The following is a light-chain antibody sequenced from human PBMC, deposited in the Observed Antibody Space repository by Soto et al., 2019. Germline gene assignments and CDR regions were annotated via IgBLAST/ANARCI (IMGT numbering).Light chain of an antibody. Sequence: DIQMTQSPSSLSASVGDSVTITCRASQVISNYLAWYQQKPGKVPKLLIYGASTLQSGVPSRFRGSGSGTDFSLTISGLQPEDVAIYYCQKYISAPFTFGPGTSVDIK. CDR3: QKYISAPFT. CDR2: GAS. J-gene: IGKJ3*01. V-gene: IGKV1-27*01. CDR1: QVISNY.